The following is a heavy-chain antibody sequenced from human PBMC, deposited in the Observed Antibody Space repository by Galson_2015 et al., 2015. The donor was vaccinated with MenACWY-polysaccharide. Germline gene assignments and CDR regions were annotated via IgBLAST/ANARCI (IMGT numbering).Heavy chain of an antibody. V-gene: IGHV3-48*03. CDR1: GVTFSSYG. J-gene: IGHJ6*02. CDR3: ARGHYGLDV. Sequence: SLRLSCAGSGVTFSSYGMGWVRQAPGKGLEWLSYISKSGDSIYYGDSVKGRFAISRDNAKNSLYLQLNSLEVEDTAIYYCARGHYGLDVWGQGTTVTVSS. CDR2: ISKSGDSI.